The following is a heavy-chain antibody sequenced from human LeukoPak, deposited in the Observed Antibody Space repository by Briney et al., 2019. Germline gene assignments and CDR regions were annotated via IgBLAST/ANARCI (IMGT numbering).Heavy chain of an antibody. Sequence: ASVKVSCKASGYTFTGYYMHWVRQAPGQGLEWMGWINPNSGGTNYAQKFQGRVTMTRDTSISTAYMELSRLRSDDTAVYYCARGNDGYNGPRVDYWGQGTLVTVSS. CDR2: INPNSGGT. D-gene: IGHD5-24*01. V-gene: IGHV1-2*02. CDR1: GYTFTGYY. J-gene: IGHJ4*02. CDR3: ARGNDGYNGPRVDY.